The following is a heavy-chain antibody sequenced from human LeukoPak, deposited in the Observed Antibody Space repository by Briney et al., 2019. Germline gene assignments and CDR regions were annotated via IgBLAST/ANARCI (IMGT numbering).Heavy chain of an antibody. V-gene: IGHV5-51*01. Sequence: GESLKISFKGSGXSFTSYWLGWVRQMPGKGLEWMGIIYPGDSDTRYRTSFQGPVTISASKFINTAYLQWSSLKASDTAMYYCARKYSSGWSGNFDYWGQGTLVTVSS. D-gene: IGHD6-19*01. J-gene: IGHJ4*02. CDR3: ARKYSSGWSGNFDY. CDR1: GXSFTSYW. CDR2: IYPGDSDT.